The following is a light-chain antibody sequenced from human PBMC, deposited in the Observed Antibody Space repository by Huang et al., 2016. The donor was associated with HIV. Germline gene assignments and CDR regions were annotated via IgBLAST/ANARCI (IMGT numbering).Light chain of an antibody. J-gene: IGKJ1*01. CDR3: HQYNNWPPWT. CDR1: PSVSSN. CDR2: GAS. V-gene: IGKV3-15*01. Sequence: ELVMTQSPATLSVSPGERVTLSCRASPSVSSNLAWYQQQPGQAPRLLIFGASTRATGSPARFRGSGSGTEFTLTISSLQSEDFAVYYCHQYNNWPPWTFGQGTKVEI.